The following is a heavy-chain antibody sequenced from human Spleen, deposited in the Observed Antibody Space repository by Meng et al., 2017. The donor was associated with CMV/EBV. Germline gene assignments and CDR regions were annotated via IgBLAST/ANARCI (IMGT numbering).Heavy chain of an antibody. D-gene: IGHD2-15*01. CDR2: ISAYNGNT. V-gene: IGHV1-18*01. CDR3: ARHTDIVVVAATGGRWDQYYFDY. J-gene: IGHJ4*02. CDR1: GYTFTSYA. Sequence: ASVKVSCKASGYTFTSYAMHWVRQAPGQRLEWMGWISAYNGNTNYAQKLQGRVTMTTDTSTSTAYMELRSLRSDDTAVYYCARHTDIVVVAATGGRWDQYYFDYWGQGTLVTVSS.